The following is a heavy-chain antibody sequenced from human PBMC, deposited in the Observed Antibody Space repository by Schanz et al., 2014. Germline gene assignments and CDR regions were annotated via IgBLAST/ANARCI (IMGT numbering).Heavy chain of an antibody. CDR2: LSGSGGST. D-gene: IGHD3-16*01. V-gene: IGHV3-23*04. J-gene: IGHJ4*02. CDR3: AKGLYYDNTGGGFDY. CDR1: GFTFSSYA. Sequence: VQLVESGGGVVQFGRSLRLSCVASGFTFSSYAMSWVRQAPGKGLEWVSALSGSGGSTYYADSVKGRFTISRDNSKTTLSLQMNSLRAEDTAVYYCAKGLYYDNTGGGFDYWGQGTLVTVSS.